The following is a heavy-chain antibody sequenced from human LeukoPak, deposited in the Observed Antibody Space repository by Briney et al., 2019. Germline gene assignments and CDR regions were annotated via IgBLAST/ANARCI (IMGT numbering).Heavy chain of an antibody. CDR2: MYYSGRT. CDR1: GGSLSSYY. J-gene: IGHJ4*02. V-gene: IGHV4-59*01. CDR3: ARDDGYNFWYFDY. D-gene: IGHD5-24*01. Sequence: SETLSLTCTVSGGSLSSYYWSWIRQPPGKGLEWIGYMYYSGRTNYNPSLKSRVTISVDPSKNQFSLKLSSVTAADTAVYYCARDDGYNFWYFDYWGQGTLVTVSS.